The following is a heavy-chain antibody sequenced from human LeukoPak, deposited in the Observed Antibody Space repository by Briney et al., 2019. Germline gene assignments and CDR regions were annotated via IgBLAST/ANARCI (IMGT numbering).Heavy chain of an antibody. V-gene: IGHV3-7*01. CDR1: GFSFSSYW. CDR2: IKPDGNEK. J-gene: IGHJ4*02. Sequence: GGSLRLSCTASGFSFSSYWMSWVRQAPGKGLEWVANIKPDGNEKYFVASVKGRFTISRDNAKKTVYLQLNGLRAEDTAIYYCARSPDGFDYWGQGTLVTVSS. CDR3: ARSPDGFDY.